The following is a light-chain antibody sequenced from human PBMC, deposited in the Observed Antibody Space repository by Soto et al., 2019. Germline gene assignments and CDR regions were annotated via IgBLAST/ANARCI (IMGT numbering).Light chain of an antibody. CDR3: QSHDSSLHASV. CDR1: SSNIGAGYD. V-gene: IGLV1-40*01. Sequence: QSVLTQPPSMSGAPGQRVTISCTGSSSNIGAGYDVHWYLQLPGTAPKLLIYGNTNRPSGVPDRFSGSKSGSSASLAITGLQAEDEADYYCQSHDSSLHASVFGTGTKLTVL. J-gene: IGLJ1*01. CDR2: GNT.